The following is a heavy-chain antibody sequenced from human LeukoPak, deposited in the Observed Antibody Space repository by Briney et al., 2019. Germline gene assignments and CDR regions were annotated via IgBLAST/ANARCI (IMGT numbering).Heavy chain of an antibody. CDR3: ARVQEQLVSWFDP. J-gene: IGHJ5*02. V-gene: IGHV1-18*01. Sequence: ASVTVSCKASGYTFTSYGITWVRQAPGQGLEWMGWISGYNGNTNYAQKLQGRVTMTTDTSTSTAYMDLRSLRSDDTAVYYCARVQEQLVSWFDPWGQGTLVTVSS. D-gene: IGHD6-13*01. CDR2: ISGYNGNT. CDR1: GYTFTSYG.